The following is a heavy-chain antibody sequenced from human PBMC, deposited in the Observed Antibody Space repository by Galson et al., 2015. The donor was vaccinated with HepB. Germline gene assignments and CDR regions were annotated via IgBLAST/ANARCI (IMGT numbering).Heavy chain of an antibody. D-gene: IGHD2/OR15-2a*01. V-gene: IGHV4-59*11. Sequence: SETLSLTCTVSGGSIRSHYWSWIRQPPGKGLEWIGYIYYSGSTNYNPSLKGRVTISVDKAKNQFSLKLSSVTAADTAVYYCARDMGNTLAPWGQGMLVTVSS. CDR2: IYYSGST. J-gene: IGHJ5*02. CDR3: ARDMGNTLAP. CDR1: GGSIRSHY.